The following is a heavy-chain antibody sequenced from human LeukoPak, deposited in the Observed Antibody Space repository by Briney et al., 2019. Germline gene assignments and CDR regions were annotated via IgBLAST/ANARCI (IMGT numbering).Heavy chain of an antibody. CDR3: ARDPPRCSGGSCYLDY. CDR2: ISSSSSYI. D-gene: IGHD2-15*01. CDR1: GFTFSSYS. J-gene: IGHJ4*02. Sequence: GGSLRLSCAASGFTFSSYSMNRVRQAPGKGLEWVSSISSSSSYIYYADSVKGRFTISRDNAKNSLYLQMNSLRAEDTAVYYCARDPPRCSGGSCYLDYWGQGTLVTVSS. V-gene: IGHV3-21*01.